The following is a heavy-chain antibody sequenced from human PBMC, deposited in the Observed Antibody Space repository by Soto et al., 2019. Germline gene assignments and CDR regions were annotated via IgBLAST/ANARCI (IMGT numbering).Heavy chain of an antibody. CDR3: AKDVEITTVTTGLIYYFDY. V-gene: IGHV3-23*01. CDR2: ISGSGGST. Sequence: GGSLRLSCAASGFTFSSYAMSWVRQAPGKGLEWVSAISGSGGSTYYADSVKGRFTISRDNSKNTLYLQMNSLRAEDTAVYYCAKDVEITTVTTGLIYYFDYWGQGTLVTVSS. D-gene: IGHD4-17*01. CDR1: GFTFSSYA. J-gene: IGHJ4*02.